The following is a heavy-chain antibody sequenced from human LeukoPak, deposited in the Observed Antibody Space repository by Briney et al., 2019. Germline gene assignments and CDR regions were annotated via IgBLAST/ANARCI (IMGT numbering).Heavy chain of an antibody. D-gene: IGHD3-10*01. V-gene: IGHV3-11*03. CDR2: ISSSSSIHT. CDR3: ATDLGTFFNEDRNGMDV. Sequence: KSGGSLRLSCAASGFTFSDYYMSWIRQAPGKGLEWVSYISSSSSIHTNYADCVKGRFTISRDNARNSLFLRMNSLRAEDTAVYYCATDLGTFFNEDRNGMDVWGQGTTVTVSS. J-gene: IGHJ6*02. CDR1: GFTFSDYY.